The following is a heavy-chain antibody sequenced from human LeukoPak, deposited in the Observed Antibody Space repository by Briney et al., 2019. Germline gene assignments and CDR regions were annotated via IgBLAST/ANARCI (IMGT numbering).Heavy chain of an antibody. Sequence: PGGSLRLSCAASGFTFSNFWMHWVRQAPGKGLEWVSSISSSSSYIYYADSVKGRFTISRDNAKNSLYLQMNSLRAEDTAVYYCARDSSGWYVGPDYWGQGTLVTVSS. D-gene: IGHD6-19*01. V-gene: IGHV3-21*01. J-gene: IGHJ4*02. CDR2: ISSSSSYI. CDR1: GFTFSNFW. CDR3: ARDSSGWYVGPDY.